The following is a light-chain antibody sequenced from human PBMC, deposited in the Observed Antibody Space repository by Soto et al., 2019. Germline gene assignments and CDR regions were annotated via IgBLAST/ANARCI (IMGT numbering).Light chain of an antibody. V-gene: IGKV1-5*01. CDR1: QSISSW. Sequence: DIQMTQSPSTLSASVGDRVTITCRASQSISSWLAWYQQKPGKAPKLLICDASSLESGVPSRFSGSGSGTEFTLTISSLQPDDFATYYCQQYNSYRGLTFGGGTKVEIK. CDR2: DAS. J-gene: IGKJ4*01. CDR3: QQYNSYRGLT.